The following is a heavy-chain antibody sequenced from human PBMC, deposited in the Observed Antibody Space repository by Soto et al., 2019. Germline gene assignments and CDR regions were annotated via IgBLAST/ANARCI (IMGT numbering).Heavy chain of an antibody. Sequence: SVKVSCKACGGTFSSYAISWVRQAPGQGLEWMGRIIPILGIANYAQKFQGRVTITADKSTSTAYMELSSLRSEDTAVYYCATKPHIVVVTAEYYYGMDVWGQGTTVTVSS. CDR3: ATKPHIVVVTAEYYYGMDV. J-gene: IGHJ6*02. CDR2: IIPILGIA. CDR1: GGTFSSYA. D-gene: IGHD2-21*02. V-gene: IGHV1-69*04.